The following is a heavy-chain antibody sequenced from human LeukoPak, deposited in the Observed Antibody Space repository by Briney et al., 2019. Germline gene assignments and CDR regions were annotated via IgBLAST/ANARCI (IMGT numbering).Heavy chain of an antibody. CDR1: GYTFTSYY. D-gene: IGHD2-15*01. Sequence: ASVKVSCKASGYTFTSYYMHWVRQAPGQGLEWMGIMNPSGGSTSYAQKFQGRVTMTRDTSTSTVYMELSSLRSEDTAVYYCARDRYCSGGSCYQGGRALPDYWGQGTLVTVSS. CDR3: ARDRYCSGGSCYQGGRALPDY. J-gene: IGHJ4*02. CDR2: MNPSGGST. V-gene: IGHV1-46*01.